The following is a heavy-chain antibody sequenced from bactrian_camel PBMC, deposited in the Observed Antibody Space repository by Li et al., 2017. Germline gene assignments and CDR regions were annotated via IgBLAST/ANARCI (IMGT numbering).Heavy chain of an antibody. J-gene: IGHJ6*01. CDR3: AIGLHLEVMGSWADADFEY. D-gene: IGHD3*01. CDR1: PYINIGSC. CDR2: IYSGNGTA. V-gene: IGHV3S31*01. Sequence: VQLVESGGGSVQAGGSLRLSCQASPYINIGSCVGWFRQAPGKEREGVASIYSGNGTASYYADSVRGRFTISHDDAKNILYLDMNNLKPEDTAMYYCAIGLHLEVMGSWADADFEYWGQGTQVTVS.